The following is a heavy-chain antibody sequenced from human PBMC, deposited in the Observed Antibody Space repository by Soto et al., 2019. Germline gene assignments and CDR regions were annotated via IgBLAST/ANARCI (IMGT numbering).Heavy chain of an antibody. CDR1: GFTFSNAW. CDR3: TAPYGMDV. Sequence: GGSLRLSCAASGFTFSNAWMSWVRQAPGKGLEWVGRIRSEADGGTTDYAAPVKGRFTISRDDSKNTLYLQMNSLKTEDTAMYYCTAPYGMDVWGQGTTVTVSS. CDR2: IRSEADGGTT. V-gene: IGHV3-15*01. J-gene: IGHJ6*02.